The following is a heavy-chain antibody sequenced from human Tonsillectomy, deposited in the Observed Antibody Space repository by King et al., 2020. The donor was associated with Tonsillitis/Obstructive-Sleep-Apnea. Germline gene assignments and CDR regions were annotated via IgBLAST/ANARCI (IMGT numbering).Heavy chain of an antibody. CDR3: ARIRLVVVPAATYYFDY. CDR2: IFSNDEK. V-gene: IGHV2-26*01. CDR1: GFSLSNARMG. D-gene: IGHD2-2*01. J-gene: IGHJ4*02. Sequence: TLKESGPVLVKPTETLTLTCTVSGFSLSNARMGVSWIRQPPGKALEWLAHIFSNDEKSYSTSLKSRLTISKDTSKSPVVLTMTNMDPVDTATYYCARIRLVVVPAATYYFDYWGQGTLVTVSS.